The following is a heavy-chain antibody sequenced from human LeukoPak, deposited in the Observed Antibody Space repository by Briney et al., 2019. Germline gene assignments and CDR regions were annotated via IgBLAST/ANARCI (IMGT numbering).Heavy chain of an antibody. CDR3: VKDNPLDY. Sequence: GSLRLSCGASGFTFSNYGMLWVRQAPGKGLDWVAFIRYDGNNKLYADSVKGRFTISRDSSKNTLYLHINSLRAEDTAVYYCVKDNPLDYWGQGTLVIVSS. CDR1: GFTFSNYG. J-gene: IGHJ4*02. CDR2: IRYDGNNK. D-gene: IGHD1-14*01. V-gene: IGHV3-30*02.